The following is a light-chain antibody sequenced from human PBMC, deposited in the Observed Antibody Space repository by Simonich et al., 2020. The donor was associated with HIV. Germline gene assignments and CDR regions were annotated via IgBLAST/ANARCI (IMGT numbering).Light chain of an antibody. CDR2: DVS. CDR3: SSYTSSSTVV. V-gene: IGLV2-14*03. Sequence: QSALTQPASVSGSPGQSITISCTGTNSDVGGYNYVSWYQHYPGKAPKLMIYDVSRRPSGVSNRFSGSKSGNTASLTISGLQAEDEADYYCSSYTSSSTVVFGGGTKLTVL. J-gene: IGLJ2*01. CDR1: NSDVGGYNY.